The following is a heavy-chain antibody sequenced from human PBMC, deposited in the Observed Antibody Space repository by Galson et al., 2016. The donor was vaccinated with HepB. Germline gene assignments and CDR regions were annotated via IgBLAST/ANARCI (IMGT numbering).Heavy chain of an antibody. CDR1: GFTFSRYT. CDR3: AKALRASSYDY. V-gene: IGHV3-23*01. J-gene: IGHJ4*02. CDR2: INAGGGAT. Sequence: SLRLSCAASGFTFSRYTMGWVRQAPGKELEWVSDINAGGGATWYADSVKGRFTISRDNSKNTLYLQMNSLRAGDTAIYYCAKALRASSYDYWGQGTLVTVSS. D-gene: IGHD6-6*01.